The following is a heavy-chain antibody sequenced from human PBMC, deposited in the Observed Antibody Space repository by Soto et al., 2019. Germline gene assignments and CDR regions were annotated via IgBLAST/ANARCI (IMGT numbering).Heavy chain of an antibody. CDR3: ARLITSEYSSSSILSLYYYYYGMDV. D-gene: IGHD6-6*01. J-gene: IGHJ6*02. CDR2: TYPGDSDT. Sequence: PGESLKISCKGSGYSFTSYWIGWVRQMPGKGLEWMGITYPGDSDTRYSPSFQGQVTISADKSISTAYLQWSSLKASDTAMYYCARLITSEYSSSSILSLYYYYYGMDVWGQGTTVTVSS. CDR1: GYSFTSYW. V-gene: IGHV5-51*01.